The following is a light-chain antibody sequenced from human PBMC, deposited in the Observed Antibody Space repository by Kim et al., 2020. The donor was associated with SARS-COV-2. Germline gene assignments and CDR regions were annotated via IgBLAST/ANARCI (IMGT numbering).Light chain of an antibody. V-gene: IGLV3-19*01. CDR2: GKN. CDR1: SLRSYY. Sequence: SSELTQDPVVSVALGQTVRITCQGDSLRSYYATWYQQKPGQAPILVIYGKNNRPSGIPDRFSGPSSGNTASLTITGTQAGDEADYYCNSRDSNDNVVFGG. CDR3: NSRDSNDNVV. J-gene: IGLJ2*01.